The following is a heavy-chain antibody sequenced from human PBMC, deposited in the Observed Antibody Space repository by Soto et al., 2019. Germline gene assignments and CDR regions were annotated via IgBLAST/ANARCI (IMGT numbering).Heavy chain of an antibody. CDR1: GGTFSSYT. Sequence: QVQLVQSGAEVKKPGSSVKVSCKASGGTFSSYTISWVRQAPGQGLEWMGRIVPILGIANYAQKFQGRVTIAADKSTSTDYMELSSLRSEDTAVYYCARDTYCSSGSCYSARQVNDAFDIWGQGTMVSVSS. J-gene: IGHJ3*02. D-gene: IGHD2-15*01. CDR3: ARDTYCSSGSCYSARQVNDAFDI. V-gene: IGHV1-69*08. CDR2: IVPILGIA.